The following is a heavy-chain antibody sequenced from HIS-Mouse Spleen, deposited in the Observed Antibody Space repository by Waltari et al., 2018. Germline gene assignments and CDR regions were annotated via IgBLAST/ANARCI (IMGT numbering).Heavy chain of an antibody. D-gene: IGHD6-13*01. J-gene: IGHJ2*01. CDR3: AREIPYSSSWYDWYFDL. Sequence: QLQLQESGPGLVKPSETLSLTCTVSGGSISSSSYYWGWIRQPPGKGLEWIGSLYYSGSTYYNPSPKSRVTISVDTAKNPFSLKLRSVTAADTAVYYCAREIPYSSSWYDWYFDLWGRGTLVTVSS. V-gene: IGHV4-39*07. CDR1: GGSISSSSYY. CDR2: LYYSGST.